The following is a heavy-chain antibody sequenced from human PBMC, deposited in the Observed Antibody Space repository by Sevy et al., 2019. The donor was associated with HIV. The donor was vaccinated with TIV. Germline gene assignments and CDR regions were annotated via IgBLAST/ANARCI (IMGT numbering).Heavy chain of an antibody. CDR2: ISAYNGNT. D-gene: IGHD1-1*01. CDR3: ARERRDGNYFDY. V-gene: IGHV1-18*01. Sequence: ASVKVSCKASGYTFTSYGISWVRQAPGQGLEWMGWISAYNGNTNYAQKLQGRVTMTTDTSTSTAYMELSSLRSEDTAFYYCARERRDGNYFDYWGQGTLVTVSS. J-gene: IGHJ4*02. CDR1: GYTFTSYG.